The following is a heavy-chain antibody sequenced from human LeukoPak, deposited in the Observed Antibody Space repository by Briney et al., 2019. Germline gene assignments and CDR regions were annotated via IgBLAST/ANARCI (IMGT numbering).Heavy chain of an antibody. CDR1: GFXFSGYW. V-gene: IGHV3-7*04. CDR3: ARDWQWQQLDGDAFDI. J-gene: IGHJ3*02. CDR2: IKQDGSEK. Sequence: GGSLRLSCAASGFXFSGYWISWVRQAPGKGQEWVADIKQDGSEKYYVDSVKGRFTISRDNAKNSLFLQMNSLRAEDTAVYYCARDWQWQQLDGDAFDIWGQGTMVTVSS. D-gene: IGHD6-13*01.